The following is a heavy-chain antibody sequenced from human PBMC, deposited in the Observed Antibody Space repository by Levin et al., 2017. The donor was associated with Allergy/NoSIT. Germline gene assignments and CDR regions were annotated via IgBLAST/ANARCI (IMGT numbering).Heavy chain of an antibody. V-gene: IGHV4-39*01. Sequence: LSQTLSLTCTVSGGSISSSSYYWGWIRQPPGKGLEWIGSIYYSGSTYYNPSLKSRVTISVDTSKNQFSLKLSSVTAADTAVYYCARLSTRKAIDYWGQGTLVTVSS. CDR2: IYYSGST. D-gene: IGHD2-2*01. J-gene: IGHJ4*02. CDR3: ARLSTRKAIDY. CDR1: GGSISSSSYY.